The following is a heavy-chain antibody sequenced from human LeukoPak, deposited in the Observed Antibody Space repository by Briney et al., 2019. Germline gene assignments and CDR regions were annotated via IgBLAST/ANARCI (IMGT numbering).Heavy chain of an antibody. D-gene: IGHD3-22*01. J-gene: IGHJ1*01. CDR1: RYTFTGYY. CDR3: ARGYYDSSDFEYLQH. Sequence: ASVKVSCKASRYTFTGYYMHWVRQAPGQGLEWMGWINPNSGGTNYAQKFQGRVTMTRDTSISTVYMELRRLRSDDTAVFYCARGYYDSSDFEYLQHWGQGTLVTVSS. CDR2: INPNSGGT. V-gene: IGHV1-2*02.